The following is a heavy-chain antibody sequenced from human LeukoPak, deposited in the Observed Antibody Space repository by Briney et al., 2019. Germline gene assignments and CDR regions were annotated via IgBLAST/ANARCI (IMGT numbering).Heavy chain of an antibody. CDR2: ISAYNGNT. D-gene: IGHD6-13*01. Sequence: ASVKVSCKASGYTFTSYGISWVRQAPGQGLEWMGWISAYNGNTNYAQKFQGRVTMTEDTSTDTAYMELSSLRSEDTAVYYCATGYSSSLGDYWGQGTLVTVSS. J-gene: IGHJ4*02. V-gene: IGHV1-18*01. CDR3: ATGYSSSLGDY. CDR1: GYTFTSYG.